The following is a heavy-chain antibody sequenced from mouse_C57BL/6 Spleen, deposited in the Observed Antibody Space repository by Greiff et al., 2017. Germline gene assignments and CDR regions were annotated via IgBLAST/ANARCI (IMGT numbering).Heavy chain of an antibody. J-gene: IGHJ2*01. D-gene: IGHD3-3*01. CDR1: GFTFSDYG. Sequence: EVKLMESGGGLVKPGGSLKLSCAASGFTFSDYGMHWVRQAPEKGLEWVAYISSGSSTIYYADTVKGRFTISRDNAKNTLFLQMTSLRSEDTAMYYCARGAGKVYFDYWGQGTTLTVSS. CDR2: ISSGSSTI. CDR3: ARGAGKVYFDY. V-gene: IGHV5-17*01.